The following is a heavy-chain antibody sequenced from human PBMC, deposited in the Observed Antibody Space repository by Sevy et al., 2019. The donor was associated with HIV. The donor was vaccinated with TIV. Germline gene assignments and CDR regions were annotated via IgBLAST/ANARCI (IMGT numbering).Heavy chain of an antibody. CDR1: GYIFTSYW. D-gene: IGHD2-15*01. J-gene: IGHJ5*01. CDR3: ARRSCSGGRCYFFDS. CDR2: FYPGDADT. Sequence: GESLKISCRASGYIFTSYWIAWVRHTPGKGLEWMGTFYPGDADTRYSPSFQGQVSISADKSITTAYLQWSSLKASDTAMYYCARRSCSGGRCYFFDSWGQGTLVTVSS. V-gene: IGHV5-51*01.